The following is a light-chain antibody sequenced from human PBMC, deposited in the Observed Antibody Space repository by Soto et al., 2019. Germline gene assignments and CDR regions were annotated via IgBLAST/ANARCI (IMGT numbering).Light chain of an antibody. V-gene: IGKV1-5*01. CDR2: DAS. CDR3: QHYKSYPYT. J-gene: IGKJ2*01. CDR1: QSISNW. Sequence: DIQMTQSPSTLSASVGDRVTITCRASQSISNWLAWYQRKPGKAPKLLIYDASTLENGVPSRFSGGGSGTEFTLTISSLQPDDFAAYYCQHYKSYPYTFGQGTELEIK.